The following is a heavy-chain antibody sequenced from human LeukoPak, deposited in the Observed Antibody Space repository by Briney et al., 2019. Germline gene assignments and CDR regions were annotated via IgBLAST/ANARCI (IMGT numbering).Heavy chain of an antibody. V-gene: IGHV3-30*18. CDR3: AKDENSGYRY. CDR1: GVTFCSYR. CDR2: ISYDGINK. Sequence: GGALRLSCAASGVTFCSYRIRWGRPAPGKGLEWVAVISYDGINKYNAHSVKGRFTISRDHSKNPLYLQMNSLRAEDTAVYYCAKDENSGYRYWGQGTLVTVSS. D-gene: IGHD5-12*01. J-gene: IGHJ4*02.